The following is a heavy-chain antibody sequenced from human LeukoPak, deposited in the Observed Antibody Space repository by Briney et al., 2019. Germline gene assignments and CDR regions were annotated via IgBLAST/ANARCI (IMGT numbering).Heavy chain of an antibody. J-gene: IGHJ5*02. V-gene: IGHV1-2*04. CDR2: INPNSGGT. Sequence: GASVKVSCKASGYTFTGYYMHWVRQAPGQGLEWMGWINPNSGGTNYAQKFQGWVTMTRDTSISTAYMELSRLRSDDTAVYYCARDRGGHCSSTSCYGSFWFDPWGQGTLVTVSS. CDR1: GYTFTGYY. CDR3: ARDRGGHCSSTSCYGSFWFDP. D-gene: IGHD2-2*01.